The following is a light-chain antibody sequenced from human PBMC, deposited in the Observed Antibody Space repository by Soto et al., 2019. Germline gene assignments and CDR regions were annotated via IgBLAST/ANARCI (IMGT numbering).Light chain of an antibody. CDR2: AAS. CDR1: QSISSY. CDR3: QQYNSYPLT. V-gene: IGKV1-16*01. J-gene: IGKJ4*01. Sequence: DIQMTQSPSSLSASLGDRVTITWRASQSISSYLNWYQQKQGKAPKLLIYAASSLQSGVPSRFSGSGYGTDFNLTISSLQTEDFATYYCQQYNSYPLTFGGGTKVDIK.